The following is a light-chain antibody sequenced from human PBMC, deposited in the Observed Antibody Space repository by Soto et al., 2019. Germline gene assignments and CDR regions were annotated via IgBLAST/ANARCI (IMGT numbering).Light chain of an antibody. J-gene: IGKJ3*01. CDR1: QSVLYSSNNKNY. CDR2: WAS. V-gene: IGKV4-1*01. CDR3: QQYYSSPFT. Sequence: DIVMTQSPDSLAVSLGDRATINCKSSQSVLYSSNNKNYLAWYQQKPGQPPKLLIYWASTRESGVPDRFSGSGSGTDFTLTISSLQAEDVAVYYCQQYYSSPFTFGPGTKVDIQ.